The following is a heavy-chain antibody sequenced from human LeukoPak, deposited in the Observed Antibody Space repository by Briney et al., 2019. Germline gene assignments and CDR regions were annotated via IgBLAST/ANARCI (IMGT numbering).Heavy chain of an antibody. CDR1: GYSISSGYY. D-gene: IGHD3/OR15-3a*01. J-gene: IGHJ4*02. Sequence: SETLSLTCTVSGYSISSGYYWGWIRQPPGKGLEWIGSIYHSGSTYYNPSLKSRVTISVDTSKNQFSLKLTSVTAADTAVYYCARQTGSGLFILPGGQGTLVTVSS. V-gene: IGHV4-38-2*02. CDR3: ARQTGSGLFILP. CDR2: IYHSGST.